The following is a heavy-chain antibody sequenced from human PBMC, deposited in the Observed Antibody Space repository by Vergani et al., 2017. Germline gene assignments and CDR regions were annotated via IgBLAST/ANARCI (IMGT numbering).Heavy chain of an antibody. CDR2: IDPSDSYT. D-gene: IGHD3-22*01. CDR1: GYSFTSYW. J-gene: IGHJ4*02. Sequence: EVQLVQSGAEVKKPGESLRISCKGSGYSFTSYWISWVRQMPGKGLEWMGRIDPSDSYTNYSPSFQGHVTISTDKSTSTAYRQWSSLKASDTAMYYCARSDGATYKWNDKDYDSSGYYHGIDYWGQGALVTVSS. V-gene: IGHV5-10-1*03. CDR3: ARSDGATYKWNDKDYDSSGYYHGIDY.